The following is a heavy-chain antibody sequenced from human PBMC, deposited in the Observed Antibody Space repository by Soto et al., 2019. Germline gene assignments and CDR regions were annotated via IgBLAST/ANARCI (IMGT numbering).Heavy chain of an antibody. J-gene: IGHJ4*02. V-gene: IGHV3-74*01. Sequence: GGPLRLSYAASAFTFKNHWMHWVRQVPGKGPVWVSRINGDGSFTSYADAVEGRFTISRDNAKNTLSLQMNSLRAEDTDVYYCEREIYDEYDSSGFNNWGEGTLANLSS. CDR3: EREIYDEYDSSGFNN. D-gene: IGHD3-22*01. CDR2: INGDGSFT. CDR1: AFTFKNHW.